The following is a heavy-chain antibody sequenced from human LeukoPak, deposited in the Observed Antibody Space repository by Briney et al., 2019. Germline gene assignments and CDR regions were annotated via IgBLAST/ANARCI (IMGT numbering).Heavy chain of an antibody. D-gene: IGHD1-26*01. Sequence: GGSLRLSCAASGFTFSSYAVTWVRQAPGKGLEWVSDISSSGTSTYYADSVKGRFTISRDNSKNTLYLQMNSLRAEDTAVYYCARDRRGSYYFDYWGQGTLVTVSS. J-gene: IGHJ4*02. CDR3: ARDRRGSYYFDY. V-gene: IGHV3-23*01. CDR2: ISSSGTST. CDR1: GFTFSSYA.